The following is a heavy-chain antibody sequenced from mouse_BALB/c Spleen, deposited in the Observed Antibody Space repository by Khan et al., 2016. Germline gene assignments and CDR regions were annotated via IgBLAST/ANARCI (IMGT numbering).Heavy chain of an antibody. D-gene: IGHD2-4*01. CDR1: GYSFSGYY. CDR2: VNPNNGDT. V-gene: IGHV1-31*01. CDR3: SRIGPIITSYYFDY. Sequence: VQLQQPGPDLVKPGASVKISCKASGYSFSGYYMHWVKQSHGKNLEWIGRVNPNNGDTNYNQKFKDKAILTVDKSSNTAYMELRSLTSEDSAVFYCSRIGPIITSYYFDYWGQGTTLTVSS. J-gene: IGHJ2*01.